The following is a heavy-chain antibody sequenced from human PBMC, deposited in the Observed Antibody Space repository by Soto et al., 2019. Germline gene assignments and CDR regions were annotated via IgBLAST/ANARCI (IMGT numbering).Heavy chain of an antibody. CDR3: ARVSSGSSLYYFDY. CDR1: SGSISGYY. D-gene: IGHD1-26*01. Sequence: SETLSLTCTVSSGSISGYYWSWIRQPPGKGLEWIGYMYSGGNTNYNPSLKSRVTLSVDTSKNQFPLKVSSVTAADTAVYYCARVSSGSSLYYFDYWGQGTLVTVSS. V-gene: IGHV4-59*01. J-gene: IGHJ4*02. CDR2: MYSGGNT.